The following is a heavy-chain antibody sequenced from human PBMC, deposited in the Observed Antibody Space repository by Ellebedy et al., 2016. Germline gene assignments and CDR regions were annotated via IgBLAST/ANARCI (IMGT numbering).Heavy chain of an antibody. CDR2: IYDSGST. D-gene: IGHD6-13*01. CDR1: SGSINSGDYY. V-gene: IGHV4-30-4*01. CDR3: ARGNSSITWP. J-gene: IGHJ5*02. Sequence: SETLSLXXTVSSGSINSGDYYWSWIRQPPGKGLEWIGYIYDSGSTYYNPSLKSRVIISVDRSKDQFSLNVNSVTAADTAVYYCARGNSSITWPWGQGTLVTVSS.